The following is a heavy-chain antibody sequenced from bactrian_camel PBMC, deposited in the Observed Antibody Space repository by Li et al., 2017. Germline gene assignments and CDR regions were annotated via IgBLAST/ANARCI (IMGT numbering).Heavy chain of an antibody. Sequence: VQLVESGGGLVQPGGSLRLSCAASGFTFSNYAMNWVRQLPEKGLEWVAGINSGGGATLYSPSVEGRFTISRANDENTLYLQLNSLKTEDTAIYYCTKAGDYGGDWYGVAEFGAWGQGTQVTVS. CDR1: GFTFSNYA. D-gene: IGHD6*01. J-gene: IGHJ6*01. CDR3: TKAGDYGGDWYGVAEFGA. CDR2: INSGGGAT. V-gene: IGHV3S42*01.